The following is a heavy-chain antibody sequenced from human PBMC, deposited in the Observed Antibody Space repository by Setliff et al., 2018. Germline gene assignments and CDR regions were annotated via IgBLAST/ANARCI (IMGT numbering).Heavy chain of an antibody. CDR2: INHGGDT. Sequence: SETLSLTCVVSGYSITNGYYWGWIRQPPGKGLEWIGSINHGGDTSYNPSLQSRVAISVDTSKNQFSLTLSSVTAADTAVYYCVRRTYYYDTSPMGWFDPWGQGILVTVSS. J-gene: IGHJ5*02. V-gene: IGHV4-38-2*01. CDR3: VRRTYYYDTSPMGWFDP. D-gene: IGHD3-22*01. CDR1: GYSITNGYY.